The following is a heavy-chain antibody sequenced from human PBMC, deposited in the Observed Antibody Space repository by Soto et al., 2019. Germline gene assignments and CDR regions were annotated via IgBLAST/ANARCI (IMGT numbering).Heavy chain of an antibody. J-gene: IGHJ4*02. CDR1: GGSISSSSYY. V-gene: IGHV4-39*01. CDR3: ARRYYDSSGYYNY. CDR2: IYYSGST. D-gene: IGHD3-22*01. Sequence: QLQLQESGPGLVKPSETLSLTCTVSGGSISSSSYYWGWIRQPPGKGLEWIGSIYYSGSTYYNPSLKSRVTISVDTSQNQFSLNLSSVTAADTAVYYCARRYYDSSGYYNYWGQGTLVTVSS.